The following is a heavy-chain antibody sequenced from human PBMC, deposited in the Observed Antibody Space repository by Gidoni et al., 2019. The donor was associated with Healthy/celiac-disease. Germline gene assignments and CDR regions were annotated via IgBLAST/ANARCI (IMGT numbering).Heavy chain of an antibody. J-gene: IGHJ4*02. CDR3: ARGVGHREAYVTADGYYFDY. D-gene: IGHD2-21*02. CDR1: GFPFSSYS. Sequence: EVQLVESGGGLVKPGGSLRLSCAASGFPFSSYSRNWVRQAPGKGLEWSSSISSSSSYIYYADSVKGRFTISRDNAKNSLYLQMNSLRAEDTAVYYCARGVGHREAYVTADGYYFDYWGQGTLVTVSS. V-gene: IGHV3-21*01. CDR2: ISSSSSYI.